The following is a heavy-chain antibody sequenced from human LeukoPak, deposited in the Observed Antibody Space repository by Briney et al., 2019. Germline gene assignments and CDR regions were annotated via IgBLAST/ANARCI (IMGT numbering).Heavy chain of an antibody. CDR3: AKMPVSYSSGWSTFDY. CDR2: IGGSDGRT. Sequence: GGSLRLSCAASGFTFSSYAMSWVRQAPGKGLEWVSGIGGSDGRTYYADSVKGRFTISRDNSKNTLYLQMNSPRAEDTAIYYCAKMPVSYSSGWSTFDYWGQGSLVTVSS. V-gene: IGHV3-23*01. J-gene: IGHJ4*02. D-gene: IGHD6-19*01. CDR1: GFTFSSYA.